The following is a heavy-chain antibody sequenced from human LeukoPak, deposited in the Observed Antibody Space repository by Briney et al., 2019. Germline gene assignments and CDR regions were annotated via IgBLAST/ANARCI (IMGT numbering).Heavy chain of an antibody. D-gene: IGHD3-3*01. Sequence: SETLSLTCGVSGGSVSSTNWWTWVRQPPGKGLEWIGEVHLDGRTNYNPSLESRLTMSVDLSENHISLKLTSVTAADTAVYYCAREGGFYRPLAYSGQGTLVTVFS. J-gene: IGHJ4*02. CDR3: AREGGFYRPLAY. CDR2: VHLDGRT. V-gene: IGHV4-4*02. CDR1: GGSVSSTNW.